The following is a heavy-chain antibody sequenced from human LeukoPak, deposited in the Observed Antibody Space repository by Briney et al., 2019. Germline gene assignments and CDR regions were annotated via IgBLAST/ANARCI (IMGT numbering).Heavy chain of an antibody. V-gene: IGHV3-23*01. J-gene: IGHJ6*03. CDR3: AAWDPNFYYMDV. D-gene: IGHD1-26*01. CDR2: ISASGGGT. CDR1: GFNFNGYV. Sequence: PGGSLRLSCAASGFNFNGYVLHWVRQAPGKGLEWVSSISASGGGTHYTGSVKGRFTISRDNSKKTIYLQMNSLRVDDTAKYFCAAWDPNFYYMDVWGKGTTVTVSS.